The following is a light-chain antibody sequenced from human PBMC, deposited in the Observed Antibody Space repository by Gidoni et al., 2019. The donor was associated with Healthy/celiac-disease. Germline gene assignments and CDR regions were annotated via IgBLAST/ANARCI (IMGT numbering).Light chain of an antibody. Sequence: DIQMTQSPSTLSASVGDRVTITCRASQSISSWLAWYQQKPGKAPKLLIYKASSLESGVPSRFSGSGSGTEFTLTISSLQPDDFATYCCQQYNSYFALTFGGGTKVEIK. CDR2: KAS. V-gene: IGKV1-5*03. CDR3: QQYNSYFALT. J-gene: IGKJ4*01. CDR1: QSISSW.